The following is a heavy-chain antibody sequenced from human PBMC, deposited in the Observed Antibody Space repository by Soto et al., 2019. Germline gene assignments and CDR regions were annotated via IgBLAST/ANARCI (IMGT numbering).Heavy chain of an antibody. D-gene: IGHD5-18*01. V-gene: IGHV4-30-4*01. CDR3: DNMGTPATVLYYFDY. Sequence: SETLSLTCTVSGGSISSGNYYWSWIRQPPGKVLEWIGFISYSGSTYYSLSLKSRVTISVDTSKNQFSLNLSFVTSSDTAVYYCDNMGTPATVLYYFDYWGQGNLVTVSS. J-gene: IGHJ4*02. CDR2: ISYSGST. CDR1: GGSISSGNYY.